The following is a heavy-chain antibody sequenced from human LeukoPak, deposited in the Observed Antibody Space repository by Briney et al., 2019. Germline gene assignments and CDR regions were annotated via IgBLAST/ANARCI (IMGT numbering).Heavy chain of an antibody. J-gene: IGHJ4*02. Sequence: PSETLSLTCTVSGGSISSSSYYRGWIRQPPGKGLEWIGSIYYSGSTYYNPSLKSRVTISVDTSKNQYSLKLSSVTAADTAVYYCARRSDSSSWYSGDFDYWGQGTLVTVSS. V-gene: IGHV4-39*01. CDR3: ARRSDSSSWYSGDFDY. CDR2: IYYSGST. D-gene: IGHD6-13*01. CDR1: GGSISSSSYY.